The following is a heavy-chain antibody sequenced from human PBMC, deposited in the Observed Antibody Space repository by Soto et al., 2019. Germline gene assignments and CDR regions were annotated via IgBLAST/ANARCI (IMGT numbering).Heavy chain of an antibody. D-gene: IGHD5-12*01. CDR3: ARDNGVDERWLHFFDF. J-gene: IGHJ4*02. Sequence: EVQLVESGGGLVKPGGSLRLSCAASGFTFSSYSMNWVRQAPGKGLEWVSSISSRSSYIYYADSVKGRFTISRDKAKNPLNRQLSDLCAEDTVVYYWARDNGVDERWLHFFDFWGQGTPVTVSS. CDR1: GFTFSSYS. V-gene: IGHV3-21*01. CDR2: ISSRSSYI.